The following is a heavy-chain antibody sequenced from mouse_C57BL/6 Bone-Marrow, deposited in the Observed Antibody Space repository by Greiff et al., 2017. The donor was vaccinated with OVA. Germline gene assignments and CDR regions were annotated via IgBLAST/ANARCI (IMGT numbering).Heavy chain of an antibody. J-gene: IGHJ1*03. V-gene: IGHV1-59*01. D-gene: IGHD1-1*01. CDR1: GYTFTSYW. CDR2: IDPSDSYT. Sequence: QVQLQQPGAELVRPGTSVKLSCKASGYTFTSYWMHWVKQRPGQGLEWIGVIDPSDSYTNYNQKFKGKATLTVDTSSSTAYMQLSSLTSEDSAVYYCAREGDYYGSSHYWYCDVWGTGTTVTVSS. CDR3: AREGDYYGSSHYWYCDV.